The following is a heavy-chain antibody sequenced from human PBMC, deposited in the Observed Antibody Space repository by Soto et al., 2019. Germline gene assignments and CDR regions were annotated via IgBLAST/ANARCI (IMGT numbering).Heavy chain of an antibody. D-gene: IGHD4-17*01. CDR2: VSYDGSNK. CDR3: AKDRGDGDFGLSFYYGMDV. J-gene: IGHJ6*02. Sequence: QVQLVESGGGVVQPGRSLRLSCAGSAFSFSIFGMHWVRQAPGKGLEWVAVVSYDGSNKYYADSVKGRFTISRDNSKKTVYLQMNSLRPEDTAVYYCAKDRGDGDFGLSFYYGMDVWGQGTTVTVSS. V-gene: IGHV3-30*18. CDR1: AFSFSIFG.